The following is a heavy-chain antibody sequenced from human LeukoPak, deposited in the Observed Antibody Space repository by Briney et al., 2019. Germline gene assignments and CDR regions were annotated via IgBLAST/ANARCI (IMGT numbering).Heavy chain of an antibody. J-gene: IGHJ4*02. CDR2: IYPRNGST. CDR3: ARDQEGFDY. Sequence: ASVKVSCKASGYTFTSNYIHWVRQAPGQGLEWMGMIYPRNGSTSYAQKFQGRVTVTRDTSTSTVHMELSGLRSEDTAVYYCARDQEGFDYWGQGTLVTVSS. V-gene: IGHV1-46*01. CDR1: GYTFTSNY.